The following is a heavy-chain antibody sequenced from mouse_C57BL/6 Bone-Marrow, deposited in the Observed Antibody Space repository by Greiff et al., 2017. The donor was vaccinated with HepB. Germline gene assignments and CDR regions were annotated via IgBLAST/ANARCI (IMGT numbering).Heavy chain of an antibody. V-gene: IGHV5-17*01. CDR3: ARALYYDGTPFDY. CDR1: GFTFSDYG. CDR2: ISSGGSTN. Sequence: EVKLLESGGGLVKPGGSLKLSCAASGFTFSDYGMHWVRQAPEKGLEWVAYISSGGSTNYYADTVKGRYTISRDNAKNTLFLQLTSLRSEDTAVYYCARALYYDGTPFDYWGQGTTLTVSS. D-gene: IGHD1-1*01. J-gene: IGHJ2*01.